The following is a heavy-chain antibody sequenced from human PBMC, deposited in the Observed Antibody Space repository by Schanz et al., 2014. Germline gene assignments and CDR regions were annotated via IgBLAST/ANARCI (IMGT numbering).Heavy chain of an antibody. J-gene: IGHJ4*02. Sequence: QVQLQPWGAGLLKPSETLSLSCAVYGGSLSGYYWGWVRQPPRKGLEWIGEINQSGRASYNPSLKSRGPISVDAPNTQFPLKVTSVTAADTALYFCARGYDFWSGLRGGDYWGQGTLVTVSS. CDR2: INQSGRA. CDR3: ARGYDFWSGLRGGDY. CDR1: GGSLSGYY. V-gene: IGHV4-34*01. D-gene: IGHD3-3*01.